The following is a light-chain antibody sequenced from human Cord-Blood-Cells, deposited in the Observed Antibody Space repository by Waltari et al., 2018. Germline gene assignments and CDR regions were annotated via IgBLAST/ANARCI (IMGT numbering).Light chain of an antibody. J-gene: IGLJ3*02. CDR2: EVS. V-gene: IGLV2-14*01. CDR1: SSDVGGFNY. CDR3: SSYTSSSTPNWV. Sequence: QSALTQPASVSGSPGPSITISCTGPSSDVGGFNYVSCYQQHPGKAPKLMIYEVSNRPSGVSNRFSGSKSGNTASLTISGLQAEDEADYYCSSYTSSSTPNWVFGGGTKLTVL.